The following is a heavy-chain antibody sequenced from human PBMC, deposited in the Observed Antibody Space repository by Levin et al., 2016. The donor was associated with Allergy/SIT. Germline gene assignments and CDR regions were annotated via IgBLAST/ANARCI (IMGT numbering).Heavy chain of an antibody. D-gene: IGHD2-2*01. CDR2: IYWNDDK. CDR1: GFSLSTIAVG. J-gene: IGHJ4*02. CDR3: AHTVGCSPTTCYAGIDS. Sequence: SGPTLVKPTQTLTLTCTFSGFSLSTIAVGVGWIRQPPGKALECLALIYWNDDKHYSPSLKSRLTITKDTSKNQVVLTMTNMDPVDTASYYCAHTVGCSPTTCYAGIDSWGQGTLVTVSS. V-gene: IGHV2-5*01.